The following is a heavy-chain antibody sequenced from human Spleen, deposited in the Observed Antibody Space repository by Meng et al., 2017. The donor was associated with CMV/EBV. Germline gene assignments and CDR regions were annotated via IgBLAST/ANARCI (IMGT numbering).Heavy chain of an antibody. J-gene: IGHJ5*02. D-gene: IGHD2-15*01. CDR2: INPNNGDT. Sequence: ASVKVSCKASGYTFTNYYVHWVRQAPGQGLEWMGWINPNNGDTHYAQKFQGRVTMTRDTSISTVSMELNSLTSDDTAMYYCARNADACSGGACPSWWLDPWGQGTLVTVSS. CDR1: GYTFTNYY. V-gene: IGHV1-2*02. CDR3: ARNADACSGGACPSWWLDP.